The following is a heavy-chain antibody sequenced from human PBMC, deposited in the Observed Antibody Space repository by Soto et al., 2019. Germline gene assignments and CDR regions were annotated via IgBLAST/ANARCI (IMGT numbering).Heavy chain of an antibody. CDR1: GFTFSSYG. CDR3: AKALGELSPESYDH. CDR2: ISYDGSNQ. Sequence: GGSLRLSCAASGFTFSSYGMHWVRQDPGKGLEWVAVISYDGSNQYYADSVKGRFTISRDNSKNTLYLQMNSLRAEDTAVYYCAKALGELSPESYDHWGQGVLVTVSS. D-gene: IGHD3-16*02. J-gene: IGHJ4*02. V-gene: IGHV3-30*18.